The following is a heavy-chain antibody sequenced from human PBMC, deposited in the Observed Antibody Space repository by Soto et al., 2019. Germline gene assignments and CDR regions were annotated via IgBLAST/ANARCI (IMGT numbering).Heavy chain of an antibody. D-gene: IGHD6-19*01. CDR2: IWYDGSNK. Sequence: LRLSCAASGFIFSNYGIHWVRQAPGKGLEWVALIWYDGSNKYYADSVKGRFIVSRDNTNNTVYLQLNSLTADDTAVYYCAREELVAGSQDVWGAGNLVNVSA. CDR3: AREELVAGSQDV. CDR1: GFIFSNYG. J-gene: IGHJ4*01. V-gene: IGHV3-33*01.